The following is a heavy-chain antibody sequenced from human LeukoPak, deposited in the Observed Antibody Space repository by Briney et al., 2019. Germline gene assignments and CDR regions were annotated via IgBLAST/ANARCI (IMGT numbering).Heavy chain of an antibody. D-gene: IGHD5-18*01. CDR1: GYTFTGYY. CDR2: INPNSGGT. Sequence: ASVKVSCKASGYTFTGYYMHWVRLAPGQGLEWMGWINPNSGGTNYAQKFQGRVTMTRDTSISTAYMELSRLRSDDTAVYYCASVSSGYSYGYFDYWGQGTLVTVSS. J-gene: IGHJ4*02. V-gene: IGHV1-2*02. CDR3: ASVSSGYSYGYFDY.